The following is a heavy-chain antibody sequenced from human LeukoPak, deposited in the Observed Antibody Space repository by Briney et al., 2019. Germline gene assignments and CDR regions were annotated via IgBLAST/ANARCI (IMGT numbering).Heavy chain of an antibody. CDR2: IKSKTDGETP. CDR3: SKGNCSGGTCLLPHDF. V-gene: IGHV3-15*01. Sequence: GGSLRLSCAASGFIFSNAWMSWVRQAPGKGLEWVGRIKSKTDGETPTYAAPVKGRFTISRDDSKNTLYLQMNNLRTDDTAVYYCSKGNCSGGTCLLPHDFWGQGTLVTVSS. CDR1: GFIFSNAW. D-gene: IGHD2-15*01. J-gene: IGHJ4*02.